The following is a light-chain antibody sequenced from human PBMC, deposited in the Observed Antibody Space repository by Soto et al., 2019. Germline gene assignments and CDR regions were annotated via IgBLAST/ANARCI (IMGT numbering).Light chain of an antibody. CDR2: NVN. Sequence: QSALVQPPSVSGSPGQSVTISCTGTSSDVGSYDYVSWYQQHPGTVPKPMIYNVNTRPSGVPDRFSGSKSGNTASMTISGLQAEDEAAYFCNSYTNSSNYVLGNGTKVT. CDR3: NSYTNSSNYV. V-gene: IGLV2-18*02. CDR1: SSDVGSYDY. J-gene: IGLJ1*01.